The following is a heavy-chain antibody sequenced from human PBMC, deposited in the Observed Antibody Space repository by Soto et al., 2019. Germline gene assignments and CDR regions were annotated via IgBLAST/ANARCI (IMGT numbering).Heavy chain of an antibody. J-gene: IGHJ5*02. Sequence: GLLLQSGGEVKQPGASVTVSCKASGYTFSSYGVTWVRQVPGQGLEWMGWISGDSGETTYAQTFRDRLTLTADASATTAYMELRNLRSEDTAVYYCSRAISSTWAKSWLGPWGQGTLITVSS. CDR2: ISGDSGET. CDR1: GYTFSSYG. V-gene: IGHV1-18*04. D-gene: IGHD1-26*01. CDR3: SRAISSTWAKSWLGP.